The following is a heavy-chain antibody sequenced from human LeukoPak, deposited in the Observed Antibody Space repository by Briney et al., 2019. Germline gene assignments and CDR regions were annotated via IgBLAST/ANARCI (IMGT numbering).Heavy chain of an antibody. CDR3: ALSLLPNYYYYGMDV. D-gene: IGHD3-10*01. V-gene: IGHV3-23*01. Sequence: PGGSLRLSCAASGFTFSNYAMSWVRQAPGKGLEWVAAISDSGGNTFYAAPLEGRFTISRDNSKNTLHLQMNSLRAEDTAVYYCALSLLPNYYYYGMDVWGQGTTVTVSS. CDR1: GFTFSNYA. J-gene: IGHJ6*02. CDR2: ISDSGGNT.